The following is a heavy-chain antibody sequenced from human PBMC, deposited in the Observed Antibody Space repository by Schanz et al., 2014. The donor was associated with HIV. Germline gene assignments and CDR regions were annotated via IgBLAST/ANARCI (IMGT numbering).Heavy chain of an antibody. J-gene: IGHJ4*02. Sequence: VQLVESGGGVVQPGRSLRLSCVVAGFTLTSYGMHWVRQAPGKGLEWVGLIKSYDYGGGATEYAAAVKGRFFISRDDSRGMLYLQMNDLKTEDTAVYYCAVGAVRWQRPDLGQGTLVTVSS. CDR1: GFTLTSYG. CDR2: IKSYDYGGGAT. CDR3: AVGAVRWQRPD. D-gene: IGHD5-12*01. V-gene: IGHV3-15*01.